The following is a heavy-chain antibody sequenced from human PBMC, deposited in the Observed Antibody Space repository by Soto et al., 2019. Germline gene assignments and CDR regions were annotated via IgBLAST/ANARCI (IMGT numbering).Heavy chain of an antibody. J-gene: IGHJ5*02. CDR2: ISYDGSNK. CDR3: AREGWELLLSWFDP. CDR1: GFTFSSYA. Sequence: GGSLRLSCAASGFTFSSYAMHWVRQAPGKGLEWVAVISYDGSNKYYADSVKGRFTISRDNSKNTLYLQMNSLRAEDTAVYYCAREGWELLLSWFDPWGQGTLVTVSS. D-gene: IGHD1-26*01. V-gene: IGHV3-30-3*01.